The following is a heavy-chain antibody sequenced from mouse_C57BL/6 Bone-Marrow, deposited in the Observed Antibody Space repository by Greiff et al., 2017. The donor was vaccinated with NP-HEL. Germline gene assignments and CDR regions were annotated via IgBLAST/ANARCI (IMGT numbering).Heavy chain of an antibody. V-gene: IGHV5-6*01. D-gene: IGHD1-1*01. CDR1: GFTFSSYG. CDR2: ISSGGSYT. CDR3: ARHLHYYGSSYYFDY. J-gene: IGHJ2*01. Sequence: EVQGVESGGDLVKPGGSLKLSCAASGFTFSSYGMSWVRQTPDKRLEWVATISSGGSYTYYPDSVKGRFTISRDNAKNTLYLQMSSLKSEDTAMYYCARHLHYYGSSYYFDYWGQGTTLTVSS.